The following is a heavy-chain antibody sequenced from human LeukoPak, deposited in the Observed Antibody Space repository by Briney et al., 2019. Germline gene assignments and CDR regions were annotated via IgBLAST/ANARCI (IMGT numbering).Heavy chain of an antibody. CDR1: GGSFSGYY. D-gene: IGHD5-24*01. CDR2: INHSGST. CDR3: ARVGDGYNPNWYFDL. V-gene: IGHV4-34*01. Sequence: SETLSLTCAVYGGSFSGYYWSWIRQPPGKGLEWIGEINHSGSTNYNPSLKSRVTISVDTSKNQFSLKLSSVTAADTAVYYCARVGDGYNPNWYFDLWGRGTLVTVSS. J-gene: IGHJ2*01.